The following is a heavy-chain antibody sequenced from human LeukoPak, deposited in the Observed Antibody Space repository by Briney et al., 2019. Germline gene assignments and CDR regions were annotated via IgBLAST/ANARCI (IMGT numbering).Heavy chain of an antibody. J-gene: IGHJ4*02. CDR3: AKWPEGAMDYFDY. CDR2: ISNNGGYT. Sequence: GGSLRLSCAASGFTFSSSAMSWVRQAPGKGLEWVSAISNNGGYTYYADSVKGRFTISRDNSKNTLYLEMSSLRVEDTAIYYCAKWPEGAMDYFDYWGQGTLVTVSS. D-gene: IGHD3-16*01. CDR1: GFTFSSSA. V-gene: IGHV3-23*01.